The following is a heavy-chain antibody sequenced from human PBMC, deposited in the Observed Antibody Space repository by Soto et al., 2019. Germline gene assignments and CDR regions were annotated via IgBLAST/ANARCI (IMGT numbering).Heavy chain of an antibody. CDR3: AKDILYGSGSYGYYFDY. J-gene: IGHJ4*02. CDR1: GFTFDDYA. Sequence: PGGSLRLSCAASGFTFDDYAMHWVRQAPGKGLEWVSGISWNSGSIGYADSVKGRFTISRDNAKNSLYLQMNSLRAEDTALYYCAKDILYGSGSYGYYFDYWGQGTLVTVSS. D-gene: IGHD3-10*01. V-gene: IGHV3-9*01. CDR2: ISWNSGSI.